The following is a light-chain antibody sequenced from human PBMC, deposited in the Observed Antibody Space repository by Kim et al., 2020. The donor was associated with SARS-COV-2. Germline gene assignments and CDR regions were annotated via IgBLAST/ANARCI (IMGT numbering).Light chain of an antibody. V-gene: IGKV1-39*01. CDR3: QQSYTTPLT. CDR1: QSISRY. Sequence: ASVGDRVTITCRASQSISRYLNWYQQKPGMAPKFLIYAASNLQSGVPSRFSGSGSATDFTLTISSLQPEDFATYFCQQSYTTPLTFGGGTKVDIK. J-gene: IGKJ4*01. CDR2: AAS.